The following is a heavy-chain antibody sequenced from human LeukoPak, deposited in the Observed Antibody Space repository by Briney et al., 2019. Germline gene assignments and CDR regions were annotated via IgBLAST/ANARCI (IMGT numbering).Heavy chain of an antibody. CDR1: GGSFSGYY. Sequence: SETLSLTCAVYGGSFSGYYWSWIRQPPGKGLEWIGEINHSGRTNYNPSLKSPVTISADTSNNQFSLKLSSVTAADTAVYYCARSSSSEAFDYWGQGTLVTVSS. CDR2: INHSGRT. D-gene: IGHD6-6*01. CDR3: ARSSSSEAFDY. V-gene: IGHV4-34*01. J-gene: IGHJ4*02.